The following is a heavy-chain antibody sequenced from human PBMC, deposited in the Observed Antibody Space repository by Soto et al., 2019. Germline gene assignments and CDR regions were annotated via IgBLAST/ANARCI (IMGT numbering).Heavy chain of an antibody. J-gene: IGHJ5*02. CDR2: ASPDGTST. CDR3: TRHGSGDYFLFDP. V-gene: IGHV3-74*01. D-gene: IGHD4-17*01. CDR1: GFTFSSFW. Sequence: GGALRLSCAASGFTFSSFWMHWVRQAPGKGLEWVSRASPDGTSTSYADSVKGRFTISRDNAKNTLFMQMNSLRAEDTAVYYCTRHGSGDYFLFDPWGQGTLVTVSS.